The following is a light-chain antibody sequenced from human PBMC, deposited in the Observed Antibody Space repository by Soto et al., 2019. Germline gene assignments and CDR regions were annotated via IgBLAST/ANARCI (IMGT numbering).Light chain of an antibody. CDR3: QQYGNSPIT. Sequence: EIVLTQSPGTLSLSRGESGTLSFMASERIYSAYLGWYQQKPGQAPRLLIYGTSSRATGIPDRFSGSGSGTDFTLTISRLEPEDFAVYYCQQYGNSPITFGQGTRLEIK. J-gene: IGKJ5*01. CDR2: GTS. CDR1: ERIYSAY. V-gene: IGKV3-20*01.